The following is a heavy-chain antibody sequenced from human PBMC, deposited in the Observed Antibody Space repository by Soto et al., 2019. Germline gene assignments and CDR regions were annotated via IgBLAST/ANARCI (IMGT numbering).Heavy chain of an antibody. V-gene: IGHV3-11*01. CDR3: ARAGCSGGSCYSNISPFDY. J-gene: IGHJ4*02. D-gene: IGHD2-15*01. CDR1: GFTFSDYY. Sequence: GGSLRLSCAASGFTFSDYYMSWIRQAPGKGLEWVSYISSSGSTIYYADSVKGRFTISRDNAKNSLYLQMNSLRAEDTAVYYCARAGCSGGSCYSNISPFDYWGQGTLVTVSS. CDR2: ISSSGSTI.